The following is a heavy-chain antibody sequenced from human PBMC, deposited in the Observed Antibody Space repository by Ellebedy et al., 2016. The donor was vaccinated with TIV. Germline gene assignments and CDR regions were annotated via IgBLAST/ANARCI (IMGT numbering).Heavy chain of an antibody. CDR2: MKPDSGSI. V-gene: IGHV1-8*02. Sequence: ASVKVSCKASGYTFTSFDISWVRQATGQGLEWMGWMKPDSGSIAYGQQLQGRVTMTRDTSTSTVYMELRSLRSEDTAVYYRARALRFLEWLRNDAAMDVWGQGTTVTVSS. J-gene: IGHJ6*02. CDR1: GYTFTSFD. CDR3: ARALRFLEWLRNDAAMDV. D-gene: IGHD3-3*01.